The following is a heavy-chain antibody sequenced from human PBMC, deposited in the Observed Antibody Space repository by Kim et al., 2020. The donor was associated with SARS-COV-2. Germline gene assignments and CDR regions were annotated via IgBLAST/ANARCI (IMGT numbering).Heavy chain of an antibody. CDR3: AKARRHGSTQWAMHDPFD. CDR2: IGGGGKS. Sequence: GGSLRLSCAASGFTFSDYYISWVRQAPGKGPEWVSYIGGGGKSDYADSVKGRFTVSRDNAKKSVFLQMSYLRAEDTALYYCAKARRHGSTQWAMHDPFD. J-gene: IGHJ3*01. V-gene: IGHV3-11*01. CDR1: GFTFSDYY. D-gene: IGHD1-26*01.